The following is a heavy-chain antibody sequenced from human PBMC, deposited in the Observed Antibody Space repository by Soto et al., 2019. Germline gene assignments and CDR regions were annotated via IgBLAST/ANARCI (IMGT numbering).Heavy chain of an antibody. V-gene: IGHV1-18*01. J-gene: IGHJ4*01. CDR1: GHTSTHNG. Sequence: QVQLVQSGAELNMPGASVKVSCKASGHTSTHNGISWVRRAPGQGLEWMGWININRGDVNHAPKFQGRVTLTTDTSTTTAYMELRSLRLDDTALYFCATDDMNRGRFDYWGHGTLVTVSS. CDR2: ININRGDV. CDR3: ATDDMNRGRFDY.